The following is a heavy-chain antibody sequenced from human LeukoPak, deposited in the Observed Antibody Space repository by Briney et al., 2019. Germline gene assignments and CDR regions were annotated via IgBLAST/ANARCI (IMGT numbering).Heavy chain of an antibody. CDR3: ASNSKLWFGESTQHYYYYYMDV. CDR1: SYTFTSYG. CDR2: ISAYNGNT. Sequence: ASVKVSCKASSYTFTSYGISWVRQAPGQGLEWMGWISAYNGNTNYAQKLQGRVTMTRDMSTSTVYMELSSLRSEDTAVYYCASNSKLWFGESTQHYYYYYMDVWGKGTTVTVSS. J-gene: IGHJ6*03. D-gene: IGHD3-10*01. V-gene: IGHV1-18*01.